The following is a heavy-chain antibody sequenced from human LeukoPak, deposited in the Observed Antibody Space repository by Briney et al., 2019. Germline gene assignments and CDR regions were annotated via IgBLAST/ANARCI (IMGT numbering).Heavy chain of an antibody. D-gene: IGHD3-10*01. CDR1: GGSISGYY. CDR3: ARDRIGGYASGNYFVV. Sequence: PSETLSLTCTVSGGSISGYYWSWIRQPAGKGLEWIGRIYSSGSTNYHPSLKSRVTMSVDTSKNQFSLKLSSVTDADTAMYFCARDRIGGYASGNYFVVWGKGTTVTVSS. J-gene: IGHJ6*04. V-gene: IGHV4-4*07. CDR2: IYSSGST.